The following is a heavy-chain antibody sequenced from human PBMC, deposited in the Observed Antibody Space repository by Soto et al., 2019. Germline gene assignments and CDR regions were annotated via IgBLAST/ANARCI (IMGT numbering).Heavy chain of an antibody. CDR1: GGSISSGGYY. CDR3: ARVPYGDYPYYFDY. D-gene: IGHD4-17*01. CDR2: IYYSGST. V-gene: IGHV4-31*03. J-gene: IGHJ4*02. Sequence: SETLSLTCTVSGGSISSGGYYWSWIRQHPGKGLEWIGYIYYSGSTYYNPSLKSRVTISVDTSKNQFSLKLSSVTAADTAVYYCARVPYGDYPYYFDYWGQGTLVTVSS.